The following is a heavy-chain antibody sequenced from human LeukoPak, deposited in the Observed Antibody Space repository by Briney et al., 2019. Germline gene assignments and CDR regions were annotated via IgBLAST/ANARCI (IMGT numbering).Heavy chain of an antibody. CDR3: ARRFPGSGYYYFDY. V-gene: IGHV5-51*01. CDR1: GYSSSSYW. CDR2: IYPGDSDT. Sequence: GESLKISCKGSGYSSSSYWIGWVRQMPGKGLESMGIIYPGDSDTRYSPSFQGQDTISADKSISTAYLQWSSLKASDTAMYYCARRFPGSGYYYFDYWGQGTLVTVSS. J-gene: IGHJ4*02. D-gene: IGHD3-22*01.